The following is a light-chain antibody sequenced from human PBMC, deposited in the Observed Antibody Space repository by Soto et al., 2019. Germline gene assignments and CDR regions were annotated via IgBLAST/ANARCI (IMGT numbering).Light chain of an antibody. Sequence: QSALTQPPSASGSPGQSVTISCTGTSSDVGGYNYVSWYQQHPGKAPKLMISEVSKRPSGVPDRFSGSQSGNTASLTVSGVQADEEDADYCSSFAGNSNMVFGGGTKLTVL. CDR3: SSFAGNSNMV. J-gene: IGLJ2*01. CDR1: SSDVGGYNY. CDR2: EVS. V-gene: IGLV2-8*01.